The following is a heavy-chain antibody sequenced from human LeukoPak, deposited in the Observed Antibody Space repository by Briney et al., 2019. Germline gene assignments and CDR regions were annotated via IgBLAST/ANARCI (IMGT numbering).Heavy chain of an antibody. CDR3: ARDTRYYYSSSWYYSPGNYYGMDV. D-gene: IGHD6-13*01. V-gene: IGHV4-61*01. CDR2: IYYSGST. CDR1: GGSVSSGSYY. Sequence: KTSETLSLTCTVSGGSVSSGSYYWSWIRQPPGKGLEWIGYIYYSGSTNYNPSLKSRVTISVDTSKNQFSLKLSSVTAADTAVYYCARDTRYYYSSSWYYSPGNYYGMDVWGQGTTVTVSS. J-gene: IGHJ6*02.